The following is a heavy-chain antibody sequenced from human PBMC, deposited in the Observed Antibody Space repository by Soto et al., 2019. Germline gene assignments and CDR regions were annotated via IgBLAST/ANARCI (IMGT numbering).Heavy chain of an antibody. D-gene: IGHD2-15*01. CDR1: GFTFTSSA. Sequence: SVKVSCKASGFTFTSSAMQWVRQARGQRLEWIGWIVVGSGNTNYAQKFQERVTITRDMSTSTAYMELSSLRSEDTAVYYCAAVPVVAGLQYYFDIWGQGKMVTV. CDR3: AAVPVVAGLQYYFDI. CDR2: IVVGSGNT. J-gene: IGHJ3*02. V-gene: IGHV1-58*02.